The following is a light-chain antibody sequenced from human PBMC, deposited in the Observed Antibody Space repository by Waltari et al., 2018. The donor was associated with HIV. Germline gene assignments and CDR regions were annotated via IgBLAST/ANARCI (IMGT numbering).Light chain of an antibody. CDR1: SLSKYY. CDR3: NARDSSGNHLV. Sequence: SSELTQDPAVSVALGQPVRITCQGDSLSKYYGTWYQQKPGQAPILVHYGKNNRPSGIPDRFAGSTSGSTASLTSAGAQAEDEAEYYCNARDSSGNHLVFGGGTKLTVL. V-gene: IGLV3-19*01. CDR2: GKN. J-gene: IGLJ3*02.